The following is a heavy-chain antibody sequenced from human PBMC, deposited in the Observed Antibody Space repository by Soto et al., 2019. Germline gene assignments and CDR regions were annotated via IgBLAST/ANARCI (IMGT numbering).Heavy chain of an antibody. J-gene: IGHJ6*03. V-gene: IGHV4-59*01. CDR1: GGSISSYY. CDR2: IYYSGST. Sequence: SETRSLTCTVSGGSISSYYWSWIRQPPGKGLEWIGYIYYSGSTNYNPSLKSRVTISVDTSKNQFSLKLSSVTAADTAVYYCARGGDFWSGYYPYMDVWGKGTTVTVSS. CDR3: ARGGDFWSGYYPYMDV. D-gene: IGHD3-3*01.